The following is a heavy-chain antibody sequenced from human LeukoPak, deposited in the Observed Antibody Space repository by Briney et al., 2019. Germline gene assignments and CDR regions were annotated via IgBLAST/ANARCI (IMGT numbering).Heavy chain of an antibody. V-gene: IGHV4-59*01. CDR3: ARYHSYGWFDY. Sequence: KPSETLSLTCTVSGGSISSYYWSWTRQPPGKGLEWIGYIYYSGSTNYNPSLKSRVTISVDTSKNQFSLKLSSVTAADTAVYYCARYHSYGWFDYWRQGTLVTVSS. J-gene: IGHJ4*02. D-gene: IGHD5-18*01. CDR1: GGSISSYY. CDR2: IYYSGST.